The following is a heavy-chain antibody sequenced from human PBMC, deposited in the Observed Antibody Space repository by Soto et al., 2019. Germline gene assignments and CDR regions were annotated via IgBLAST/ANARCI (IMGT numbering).Heavy chain of an antibody. J-gene: IGHJ4*02. CDR2: IYWDDDK. D-gene: IGHD2-2*01. CDR1: GFSLSTSGEG. V-gene: IGHV2-5*02. Sequence: QITLKESGPTLVKPTQTLTLTCTFSGFSLSTSGEGVGWIRQPPGKAVEWLAFIYWDDDKRYTPSLKTRLTITKATSKNQVVLTRTTMDPVDIATYYCAHPYCITTCCHDLFDYWGQGTLVTVSS. CDR3: AHPYCITTCCHDLFDY.